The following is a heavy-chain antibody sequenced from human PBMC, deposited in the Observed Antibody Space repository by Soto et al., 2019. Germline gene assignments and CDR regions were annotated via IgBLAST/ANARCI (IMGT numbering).Heavy chain of an antibody. V-gene: IGHV4-31*03. Sequence: QVQLQESGPGLVKPSQTLSLTCTVSGGSISSGGYYWSWIRQHPGKGLEWIGYIYYSGSTYYNPSLKSRVTISVDTAKNQFSLKLSSVTAADTAVYSCASLRLRYGMDVWGQGTTVTVSS. D-gene: IGHD3-16*01. CDR2: IYYSGST. CDR1: GGSISSGGYY. CDR3: ASLRLRYGMDV. J-gene: IGHJ6*02.